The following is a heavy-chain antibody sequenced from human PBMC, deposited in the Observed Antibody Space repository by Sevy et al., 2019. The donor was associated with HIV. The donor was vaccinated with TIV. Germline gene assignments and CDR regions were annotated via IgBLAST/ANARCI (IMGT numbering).Heavy chain of an antibody. Sequence: SETLSLTCAVYGGSFSGYYWSWIRQPPGKGLEWIGEINHSGSTNYNPSLKSRVTISVDMSKNQFSLKLSSVTAADTAVYYCARGRGQQLVRYYYYYYYMDVWGKGTTVTVSS. V-gene: IGHV4-34*01. CDR1: GGSFSGYY. CDR2: INHSGST. J-gene: IGHJ6*03. CDR3: ARGRGQQLVRYYYYYYYMDV. D-gene: IGHD6-13*01.